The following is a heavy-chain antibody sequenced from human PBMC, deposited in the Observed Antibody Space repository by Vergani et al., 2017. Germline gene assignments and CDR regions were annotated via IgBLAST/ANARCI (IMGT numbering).Heavy chain of an antibody. V-gene: IGHV1-69*13. Sequence: QVQLVQSGAEVKKPGASVKVSCKASGYTFTSYGISWVRQAPGQGLEWMGGIIPIFGTANYAQKFQGRVTITADESTSTAYMELSSLRSEDTAVYYCARVPNYYYYYYMDVWGKGTTVTVSS. CDR3: ARVPNYYYYYYMDV. J-gene: IGHJ6*03. CDR1: GYTFTSYG. CDR2: IIPIFGTA.